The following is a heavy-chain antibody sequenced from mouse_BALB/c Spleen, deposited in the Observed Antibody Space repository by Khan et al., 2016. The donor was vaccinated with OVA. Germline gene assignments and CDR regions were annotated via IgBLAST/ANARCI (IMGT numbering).Heavy chain of an antibody. Sequence: EVQLQESGPGLVKPSQSLSLTCTVTGYSITSDYAWNWIRQFPGNKLERMGYISYSGNTKYNPSLKSRTSITRDTSENQFFLQLNSVTIEDTATYYCARIYGGEFDYWGQGTTLTVSS. CDR3: ARIYGGEFDY. J-gene: IGHJ2*01. V-gene: IGHV3-2*02. CDR1: GYSITSDYA. CDR2: ISYSGNT. D-gene: IGHD1-1*01.